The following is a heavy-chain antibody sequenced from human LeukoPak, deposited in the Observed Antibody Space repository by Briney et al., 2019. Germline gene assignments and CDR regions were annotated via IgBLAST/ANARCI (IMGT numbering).Heavy chain of an antibody. CDR3: AKGLRGNYDS. CDR2: ITDSGLNT. J-gene: IGHJ5*01. D-gene: IGHD3-16*01. V-gene: IGHV3-23*01. CDR1: GFTFNNYA. Sequence: GGSLRLSCVASGFTFNNYAMAWVRQAPEKGLEWVSSITDSGLNTYYADSVKGRITIFRDNSKNTLYLQMNSLRAEDTAVYYCAKGLRGNYDSWGQGTLVTVSS.